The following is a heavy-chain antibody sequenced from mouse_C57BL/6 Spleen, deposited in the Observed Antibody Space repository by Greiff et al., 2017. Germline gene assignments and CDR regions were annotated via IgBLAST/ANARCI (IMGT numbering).Heavy chain of an antibody. CDR3: ARDLEAY. V-gene: IGHV1-69*01. CDR1: GYTFTSYW. CDR2: IDPSDSYT. J-gene: IGHJ3*01. Sequence: QVQLQQPGAELVMPGASVKLSCKASGYTFTSYWMHWVKQRPGQGLEWIGEIDPSDSYTNYNQKFKGKSTLTVDKSSSTAYMQLSSLTSEDSAVYYCARDLEAYWGQGTLVTVSA.